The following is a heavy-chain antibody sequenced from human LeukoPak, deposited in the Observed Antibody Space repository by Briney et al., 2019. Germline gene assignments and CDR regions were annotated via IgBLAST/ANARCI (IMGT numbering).Heavy chain of an antibody. Sequence: SETLSLTCAVYGGSFSGYYWSWIRQPPGKGLEWIGEINHSGSTNYNPSPKSRVTISVDTSKNQFSLNLSSVTAADTAVYYCARDVGYFGSGSYPDYFDYWGQGILVTVSS. CDR3: ARDVGYFGSGSYPDYFDY. CDR1: GGSFSGYY. V-gene: IGHV4-34*01. D-gene: IGHD3-10*01. CDR2: INHSGST. J-gene: IGHJ4*02.